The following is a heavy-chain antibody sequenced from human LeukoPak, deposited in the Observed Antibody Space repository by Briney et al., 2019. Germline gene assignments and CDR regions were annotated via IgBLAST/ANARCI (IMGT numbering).Heavy chain of an antibody. CDR3: AARTSYSSSWSEGTDY. CDR1: GYTFTDYY. Sequence: ASVKVSCKASGYTFTDYYIHWVRQAPGQGLEWMGWISAYNGNTNYAQKLQGRVTMTTDTSTSTAYMELRSLRSDDTAVYYCAARTSYSSSWSEGTDYWGQGTLVTVSS. V-gene: IGHV1-18*04. J-gene: IGHJ4*02. D-gene: IGHD6-13*01. CDR2: ISAYNGNT.